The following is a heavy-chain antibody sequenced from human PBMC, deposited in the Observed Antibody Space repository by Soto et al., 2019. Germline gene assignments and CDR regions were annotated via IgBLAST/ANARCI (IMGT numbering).Heavy chain of an antibody. D-gene: IGHD3-16*01. V-gene: IGHV3-74*01. CDR3: ARERGSGEYANPSYYFDY. Sequence: EVQLVESGGGLVQPGGSLRLSCAASGFTFSGFWMHWVRQVPGKGPVWVSRINSDGSDTNYADSVKGRFTISRDNAKNTMYLQMNSLSAEDTAVYYCARERGSGEYANPSYYFDYWGQGTLVTVSS. J-gene: IGHJ4*02. CDR2: INSDGSDT. CDR1: GFTFSGFW.